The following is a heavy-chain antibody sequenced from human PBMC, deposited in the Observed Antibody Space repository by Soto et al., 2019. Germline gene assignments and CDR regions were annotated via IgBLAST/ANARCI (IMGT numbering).Heavy chain of an antibody. Sequence: SVKVSCKASGGTFSSYTISWVRQAPGQGLEWMGRIIPILGIANYAQKFQGRVTITADKSTSTAYMELSSLRSEDTAVYYCARTYDSSGYYWSLFDYWGQGTLVTVSS. CDR2: IIPILGIA. CDR3: ARTYDSSGYYWSLFDY. D-gene: IGHD3-22*01. J-gene: IGHJ4*02. CDR1: GGTFSSYT. V-gene: IGHV1-69*02.